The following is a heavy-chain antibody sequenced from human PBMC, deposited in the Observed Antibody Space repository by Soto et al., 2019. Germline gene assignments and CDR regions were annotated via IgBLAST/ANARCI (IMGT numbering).Heavy chain of an antibody. CDR2: IYYSGST. CDR3: ARAILTGPDEDNFDY. V-gene: IGHV4-59*01. J-gene: IGHJ4*02. CDR1: GGSISSDY. Sequence: SETLSLTCTVSGGSISSDYWSWIRQPPGKGLEWIGYIYYSGSTNYNPSLKSRVTISVDTSKNQFSLKLSSVTAADTAVYYCARAILTGPDEDNFDYWGQGTLVTVSS. D-gene: IGHD3-9*01.